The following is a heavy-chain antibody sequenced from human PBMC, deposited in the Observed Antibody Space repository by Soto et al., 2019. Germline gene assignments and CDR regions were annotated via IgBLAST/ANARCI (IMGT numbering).Heavy chain of an antibody. Sequence: QVQLVESGGGVVQPGRSLRLSCAASGFTFSSYAMHWVRQAPGKGLEWVAVISYDGSNKYYADSVKGRFTISRDNSKNTLYLQMNSLRAEDTAVYYCARVKYDFWSGYPIVYWGQGTLVTVSS. V-gene: IGHV3-30-3*01. CDR1: GFTFSSYA. CDR3: ARVKYDFWSGYPIVY. J-gene: IGHJ4*02. D-gene: IGHD3-3*01. CDR2: ISYDGSNK.